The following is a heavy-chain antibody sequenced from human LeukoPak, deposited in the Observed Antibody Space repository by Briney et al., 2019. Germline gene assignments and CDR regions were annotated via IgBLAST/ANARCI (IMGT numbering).Heavy chain of an antibody. CDR3: ARGLVYSSSWDNWFDP. V-gene: IGHV4-4*07. J-gene: IGHJ5*02. Sequence: SETLSLTCTVSGGSISSYYWSWIRQPAGKGLGWIGRIYSSGSTNYNPSLQSRVTMSVGTSKNQFSLKVNSVTAADTAVYYCARGLVYSSSWDNWFDPWGQGTLVTVSS. CDR2: IYSSGST. CDR1: GGSISSYY. D-gene: IGHD6-13*01.